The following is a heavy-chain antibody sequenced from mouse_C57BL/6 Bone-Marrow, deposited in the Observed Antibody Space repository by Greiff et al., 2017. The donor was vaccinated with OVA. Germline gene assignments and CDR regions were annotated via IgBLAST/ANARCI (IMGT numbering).Heavy chain of an antibody. CDR2: IDPENGDT. J-gene: IGHJ2*01. Sequence: EVQLQQSGAELVRPGASVKLSCTASGFTIKDDYMHWVKQMPEQGLEWIGWIDPENGDTEYASKFQGKATITTDTSSNTAYLQLSSLTSEDTAVYYCTPPITTVVASDYWGQGTTLTVSS. CDR3: TPPITTVVASDY. D-gene: IGHD1-1*01. V-gene: IGHV14-4*01. CDR1: GFTIKDDY.